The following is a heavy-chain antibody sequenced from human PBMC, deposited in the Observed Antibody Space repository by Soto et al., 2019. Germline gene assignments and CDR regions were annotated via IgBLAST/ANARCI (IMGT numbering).Heavy chain of an antibody. CDR2: ISGDGRDT. J-gene: IGHJ3*02. V-gene: IGHV3-11*03. CDR3: ATGHQVRMVDI. Sequence: GGSLRLSCAASGFSVSVDYMAWIRQAPGKGLEWISYISGDGRDTNYADSVKGRFTISRDNAKNSLYLQMDSLRAEDTAVYFCATGHQVRMVDIWGQGTMVTVSS. D-gene: IGHD2-15*01. CDR1: GFSVSVDY.